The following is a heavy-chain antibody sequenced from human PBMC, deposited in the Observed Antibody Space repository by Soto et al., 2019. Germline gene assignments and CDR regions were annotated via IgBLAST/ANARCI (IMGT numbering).Heavy chain of an antibody. J-gene: IGHJ6*02. D-gene: IGHD1-7*01. CDR2: IDPSDSYT. Sequence: GESLKISCKGSGYSFTSYWISWVRQMPGKGLEWMGRIDPSDSYTNYSPSFQGHVTISADKSIGTAYLQWSSLKAPDTAMYYCASLTGTTRYYYGMDVWGQGTTVTVSS. CDR1: GYSFTSYW. V-gene: IGHV5-10-1*01. CDR3: ASLTGTTRYYYGMDV.